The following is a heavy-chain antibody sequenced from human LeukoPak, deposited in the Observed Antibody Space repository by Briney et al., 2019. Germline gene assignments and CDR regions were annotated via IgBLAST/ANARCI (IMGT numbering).Heavy chain of an antibody. CDR2: IYTSGST. CDR1: GGSISSYY. Sequence: SETLSLTCTVSGGSISSYYWSWIRQPPGKGLEWIGYIYTSGSTNYNRSLKSRVTISVDTSKNQFSLKLSSVTAADTAVYYCARGRIVVVPAARDTAMAYWGQGTLVTVSS. D-gene: IGHD2-2*01. J-gene: IGHJ4*02. CDR3: ARGRIVVVPAARDTAMAY. V-gene: IGHV4-4*09.